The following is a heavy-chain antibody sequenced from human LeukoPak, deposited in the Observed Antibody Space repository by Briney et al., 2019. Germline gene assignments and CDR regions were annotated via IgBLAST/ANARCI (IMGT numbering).Heavy chain of an antibody. CDR1: GFTVSSNY. CDR2: ISGSGGST. V-gene: IGHV3-23*01. J-gene: IGHJ2*01. D-gene: IGHD4-23*01. CDR3: AKVGTTVVTSSYWYFDL. Sequence: GGSLRLSCAVSGFTVSSNYMSWVRQAPGKGLEWVSAISGSGGSTYYADSVKGRFTISRDNSKNTLYLQMNSLRAEDTAVYYCAKVGTTVVTSSYWYFDLWGRGTLATVSS.